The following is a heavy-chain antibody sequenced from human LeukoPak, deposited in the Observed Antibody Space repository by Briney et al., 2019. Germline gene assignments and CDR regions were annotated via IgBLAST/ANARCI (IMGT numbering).Heavy chain of an antibody. CDR3: ARGDYFDY. Sequence: PSETLSFTCAVYGGTFSGYYWSWIRQPPGKGLEWIGEINHSGSTNYNTSLKSRVTISVDTSKNQFSLKLSSVTAADTAVYYCARGDYFDYWGQGTLVTVSS. CDR1: GGTFSGYY. V-gene: IGHV4-34*01. CDR2: INHSGST. J-gene: IGHJ4*02.